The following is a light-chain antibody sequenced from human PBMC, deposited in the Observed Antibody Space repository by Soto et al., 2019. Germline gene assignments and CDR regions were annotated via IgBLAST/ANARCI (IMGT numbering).Light chain of an antibody. V-gene: IGLV2-14*01. CDR3: SSYTTSNNQV. J-gene: IGLJ3*02. Sequence: QSVLTQPASVSGSPGQSITISCTGTSSDVGTYNYVSWYQHRPGKAPKLMIYDVSYRPSGVSNRFSGSKSANTASLTISGLQAEDEADYYCSSYTTSNNQVFGGGTKLTVL. CDR1: SSDVGTYNY. CDR2: DVS.